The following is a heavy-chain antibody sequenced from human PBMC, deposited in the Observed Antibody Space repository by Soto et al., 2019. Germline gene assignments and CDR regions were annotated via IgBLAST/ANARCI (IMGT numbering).Heavy chain of an antibody. CDR3: ASERVGEMVTGGYFDS. Sequence: QVQLVQSGAEVKKPGSSVKVSCKISGGTFSNGAFSWVRQAPGQGLEWMGGIIPLFGTPNYAPKFQGRVTISAAESSSTAYMELSSLTSEDRAMYYWASERVGEMVTGGYFDSWGQGTLVSVPS. CDR2: IIPLFGTP. V-gene: IGHV1-69*01. CDR1: GGTFSNGA. D-gene: IGHD3-10*01. J-gene: IGHJ4*02.